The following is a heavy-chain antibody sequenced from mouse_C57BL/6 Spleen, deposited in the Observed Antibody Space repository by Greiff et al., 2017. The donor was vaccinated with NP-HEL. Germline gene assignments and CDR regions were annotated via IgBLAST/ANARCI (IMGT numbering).Heavy chain of an antibody. D-gene: IGHD1-1*01. CDR2: IYPGDGDT. Sequence: LVESGPELVKPGASVKISCKASGYAFSSSWMNWVKQRPGKGLEWIGRIYPGDGDTNYNGKFKGKATLTADKSSSTAYMQLSSLTSEDSAVYFCVTYGYYFDYWGQGTTLTVSS. CDR1: GYAFSSSW. J-gene: IGHJ2*01. CDR3: VTYGYYFDY. V-gene: IGHV1-82*01.